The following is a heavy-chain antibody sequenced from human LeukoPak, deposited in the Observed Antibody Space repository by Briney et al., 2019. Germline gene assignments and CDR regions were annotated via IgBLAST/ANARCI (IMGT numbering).Heavy chain of an antibody. Sequence: GGSLRLSCAASGFTFSSFAMNWVRQAPGKGLEWVSIISGSGDTTHYTDSVKGRFTVSRDNSKNTLYLQMNSLRAEDTAVYYCARLYGFSSGWFSRYFQHWGQGTLVTVSS. CDR2: ISGSGDTT. V-gene: IGHV3-23*01. CDR3: ARLYGFSSGWFSRYFQH. D-gene: IGHD6-19*01. CDR1: GFTFSSFA. J-gene: IGHJ1*01.